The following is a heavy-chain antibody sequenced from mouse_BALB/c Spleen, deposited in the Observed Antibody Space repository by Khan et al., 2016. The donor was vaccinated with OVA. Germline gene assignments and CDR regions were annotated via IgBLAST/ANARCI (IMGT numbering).Heavy chain of an antibody. D-gene: IGHD2-1*01. J-gene: IGHJ1*01. CDR2: IWAGGST. CDR3: ARNYGNYVEYFDV. V-gene: IGHV2-9*02. Sequence: VQLKESGPGLVAPSQSLSITCTVSGFSLTSYGVHWVRQPPGKGLEWLGIIWAGGSTNYNSALMSRLRISKDNSKSQVFLKMNSLQTDDTAMYYCARNYGNYVEYFDVWGAGTTVTVSS. CDR1: GFSLTSYG.